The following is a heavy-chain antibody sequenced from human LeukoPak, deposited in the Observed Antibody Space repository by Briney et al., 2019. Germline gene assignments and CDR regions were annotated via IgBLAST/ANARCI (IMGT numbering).Heavy chain of an antibody. V-gene: IGHV3-23*01. CDR3: AKEIWFGELAFGINGHFGY. CDR1: GFTFSSYA. CDR2: ISGSGGST. Sequence: GGSLRLSCAASGFTFSSYAMSWVRQAPGKGLEWVSAISGSGGSTYYADSVKGRFTISRDNSKNTLYLQMNSLRAEDTAVYYCAKEIWFGELAFGINGHFGYWGQGTLVTVSS. D-gene: IGHD3-10*01. J-gene: IGHJ4*02.